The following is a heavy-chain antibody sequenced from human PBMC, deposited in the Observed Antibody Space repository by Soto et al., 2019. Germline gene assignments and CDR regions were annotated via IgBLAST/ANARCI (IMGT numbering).Heavy chain of an antibody. J-gene: IGHJ5*02. CDR1: GFTFSNYW. CDR2: IKQDGSEK. V-gene: IGHV3-7*01. CDR3: ARDPDLP. Sequence: PGGSLRLSCAASGFTFSNYWMTWVRQAPGKGLEWVANIKQDGSEKYYVDSVKGRFTISRDNAENSLYLQMNNLRAEDTAVYYCARDPDLPWGRGTLVTVSS.